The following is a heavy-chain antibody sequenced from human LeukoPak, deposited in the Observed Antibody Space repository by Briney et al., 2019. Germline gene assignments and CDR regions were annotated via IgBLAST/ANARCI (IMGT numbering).Heavy chain of an antibody. CDR1: GFTLSEYL. V-gene: IGHV3-7*01. CDR3: ATCSSHTSSWYVYLFWDY. J-gene: IGHJ4*02. CDR2: INQDGSEK. Sequence: GGSLRLSCAGSGFTLSEYLMTWVRQAPGKGLEWLANINQDGSEKSYVVSVKGRFTISRDNAKNSLYLQMNSLRAEDTAVYYCATCSSHTSSWYVYLFWDYWGQGALVTVSS. D-gene: IGHD6-13*01.